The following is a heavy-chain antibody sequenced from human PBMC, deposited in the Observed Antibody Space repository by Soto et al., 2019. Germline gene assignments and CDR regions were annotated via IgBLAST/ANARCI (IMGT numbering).Heavy chain of an antibody. CDR3: VCGGNFFVC. V-gene: IGHV3-7*01. J-gene: IGHJ4*02. D-gene: IGHD3-16*01. Sequence: EVQLVESGGGLVQPGGSLRLSCAASGFTFSTYWMTWVRRPPGKGLEWVANLDQDGSERYYVDSVRGRFTISRDNAKNSLYLQMNSLRAEDTAVYSCVCGGNFFVCWGQGTLVTVSP. CDR1: GFTFSTYW. CDR2: LDQDGSER.